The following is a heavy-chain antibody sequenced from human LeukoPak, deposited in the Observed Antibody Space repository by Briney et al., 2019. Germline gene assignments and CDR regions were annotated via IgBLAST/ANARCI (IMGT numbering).Heavy chain of an antibody. Sequence: GGSLRLSCAASGFSFSSSWMHWVRQAPGKGLVWVSRMNSDGSIITYADSVKGRFTTTRDNAKSTLFLQMNSLSADDTGVYFCARDAHSSSWTWGQGTLVTVSS. CDR2: MNSDGSII. J-gene: IGHJ4*02. V-gene: IGHV3-74*03. CDR3: ARDAHSSSWT. CDR1: GFSFSSSW. D-gene: IGHD6-13*01.